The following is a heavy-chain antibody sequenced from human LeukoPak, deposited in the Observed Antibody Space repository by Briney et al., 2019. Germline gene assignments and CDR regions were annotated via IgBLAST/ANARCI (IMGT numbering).Heavy chain of an antibody. CDR1: GYTFTSYY. CDR3: ARQQGLQNLNFDY. J-gene: IGHJ4*02. CDR2: INPIGGTT. Sequence: ASVKVSGKTSGYTFTSYYIHWVRQAPGQGPEWLGIINPIGGTTHFAQKFQGRVTMTRDTSMTTVYMELSSLGSEDTAVYYCARQQGLQNLNFDYWGQGALVTVSS. D-gene: IGHD4-11*01. V-gene: IGHV1-46*01.